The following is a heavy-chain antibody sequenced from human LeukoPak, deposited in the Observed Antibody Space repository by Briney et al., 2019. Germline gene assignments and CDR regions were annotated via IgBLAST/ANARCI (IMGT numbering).Heavy chain of an antibody. Sequence: GGSLRLSCAASGFTFSSYSMNWVRQAPGKGLEWVSSISTSSIYIYYADSLKGRFTISRDNAKNSLYLQMNSLRAEDTAVYYCARGRDGYNLVDAFDIWGQGIMVTVSS. V-gene: IGHV3-21*01. CDR2: ISTSSIYI. D-gene: IGHD5-24*01. CDR1: GFTFSSYS. CDR3: ARGRDGYNLVDAFDI. J-gene: IGHJ3*02.